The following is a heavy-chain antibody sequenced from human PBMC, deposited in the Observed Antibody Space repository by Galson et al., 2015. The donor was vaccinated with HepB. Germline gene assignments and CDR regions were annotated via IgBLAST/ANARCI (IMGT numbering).Heavy chain of an antibody. Sequence: SLRLSCAASGFTVSSNYMSWVRQAPGKGLEWVSFIYSGGSTYYADSVKGRFTISRDNSKNTLYLQMNSLRAEDTAVYYCARGWIPGPIDYWGQGTLVTVSS. CDR3: ARGWIPGPIDY. D-gene: IGHD5-12*01. J-gene: IGHJ4*02. CDR2: IYSGGST. CDR1: GFTVSSNY. V-gene: IGHV3-66*01.